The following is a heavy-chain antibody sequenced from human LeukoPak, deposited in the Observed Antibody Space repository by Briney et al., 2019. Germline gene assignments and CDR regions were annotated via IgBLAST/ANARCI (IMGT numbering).Heavy chain of an antibody. D-gene: IGHD3-22*01. CDR3: ARMGYYYDSSRFDP. J-gene: IGHJ5*02. CDR2: IYHSGST. V-gene: IGHV4-38-2*01. Sequence: SETLSLTCAVSGYSISSGYYWGWIRPPPGKGLEWIGSIYHSGSTYYNPSPKSRVTISVDTSKNQFSLKLSSVTAADTAVYYCARMGYYYDSSRFDPWGQGTLVTVSS. CDR1: GYSISSGYY.